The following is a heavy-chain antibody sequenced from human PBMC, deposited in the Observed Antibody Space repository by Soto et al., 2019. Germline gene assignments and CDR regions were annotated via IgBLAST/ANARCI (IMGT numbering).Heavy chain of an antibody. CDR3: AKGFGVVITPSGGGMDV. V-gene: IGHV3-48*03. J-gene: IGHJ6*02. D-gene: IGHD3-3*01. CDR2: ITSSGSTI. CDR1: GLTFSRYD. Sequence: GGSLRLSCAASGLTFSRYDMNWVRQTPGRGLEWLSFITSSGSTIYYADSVKGRFTISRDNAENSLFLQMNSLRVEDTAVYYCAKGFGVVITPSGGGMDVWGQGTTVTVSS.